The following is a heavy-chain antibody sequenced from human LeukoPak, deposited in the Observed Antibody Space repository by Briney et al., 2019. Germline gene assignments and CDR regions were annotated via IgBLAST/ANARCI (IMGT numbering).Heavy chain of an antibody. D-gene: IGHD2-15*01. Sequence: GGSLRLSCADSGFTLGSFSMTCVRPAPGEGLEWVSTISSSCTYIYYADSVKGRFTISRDNAKNSLYLQMTSLRAEDTAVYYCARDHGRSGGSCYSDYWGQGTLVTVSS. CDR3: ARDHGRSGGSCYSDY. CDR2: ISSSCTYI. CDR1: GFTLGSFS. J-gene: IGHJ4*02. V-gene: IGHV3-21*01.